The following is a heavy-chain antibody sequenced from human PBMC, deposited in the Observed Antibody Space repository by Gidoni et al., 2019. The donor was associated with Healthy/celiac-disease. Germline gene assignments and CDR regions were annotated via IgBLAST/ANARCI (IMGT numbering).Heavy chain of an antibody. Sequence: QVQLVQSGSELKKPGASVKVSCKASGYSFTSYAMNWVRQAPGQGLEWMGWINTNTGNPTYAQGFTGRFVFSLDTSVSTAYLQISSLKAEDTAVYYCARGWHCSSTSCYRGVWYFDLWGRGTLVTVSS. J-gene: IGHJ2*01. V-gene: IGHV7-4-1*02. D-gene: IGHD2-2*01. CDR3: ARGWHCSSTSCYRGVWYFDL. CDR1: GYSFTSYA. CDR2: INTNTGNP.